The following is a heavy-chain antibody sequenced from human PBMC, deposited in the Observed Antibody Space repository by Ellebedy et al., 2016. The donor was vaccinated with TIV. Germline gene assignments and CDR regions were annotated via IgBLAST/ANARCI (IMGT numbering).Heavy chain of an antibody. CDR1: GGTFSSYA. V-gene: IGHV1-69*13. J-gene: IGHJ3*02. CDR3: AKAYCGGDCYDAFDI. CDR2: IIPIFGTA. D-gene: IGHD2-21*02. Sequence: SVEVSCXASGGTFSSYAISWVRQAPGQGLEWMGGIIPIFGTANYAQKFQGRVTITADESTSTAYMELSSLRSEDTAVYYCAKAYCGGDCYDAFDIWGQGTMVTVSS.